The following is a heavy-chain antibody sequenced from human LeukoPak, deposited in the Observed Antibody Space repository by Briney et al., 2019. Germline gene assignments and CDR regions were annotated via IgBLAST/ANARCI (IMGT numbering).Heavy chain of an antibody. CDR1: GFTFSSYA. D-gene: IGHD3-22*01. CDR3: ATSTRITMIVVVPEGAFDI. V-gene: IGHV3-30*04. Sequence: PGGSLRLSCAASGFTFSSYAMHWVRQAPGKGLEWVAVISYDGSNKYYADSVKGRFTISRDNSKNTLYLQMNSLRAGDTAVYYCATSTRITMIVVVPEGAFDIWGQGTTVTVSS. CDR2: ISYDGSNK. J-gene: IGHJ3*02.